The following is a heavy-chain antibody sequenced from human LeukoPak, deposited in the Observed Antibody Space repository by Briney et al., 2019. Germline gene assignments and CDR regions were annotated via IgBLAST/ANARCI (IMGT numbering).Heavy chain of an antibody. CDR2: INHSGST. CDR3: ARANGRIQKRTHRFDP. CDR1: GGSFSGYY. J-gene: IGHJ5*02. D-gene: IGHD5-18*01. V-gene: IGHV4-34*01. Sequence: SETLSLTCAVYGGSFSGYYWSWIRQPPGKGLEWIGEINHSGSTNYNPSLKSRVTISVDTSKNQFSLKLSSVTAADTAVYYCARANGRIQKRTHRFDPWGQGTLVTVSS.